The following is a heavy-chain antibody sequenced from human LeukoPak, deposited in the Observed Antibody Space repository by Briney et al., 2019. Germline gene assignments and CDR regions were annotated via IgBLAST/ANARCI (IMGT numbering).Heavy chain of an antibody. V-gene: IGHV1-2*02. CDR2: INPNSGGT. Sequence: ASVKVSCKASGYTFTGYYMHWVRQAPGQGLEWMGWINPNSGGTNYAQKFQGRVTMTRDTSISTAYMELSSLRSEDTAVYYCARVRDGYNDAYDIWGQGTMVTVTS. CDR1: GYTFTGYY. J-gene: IGHJ3*02. D-gene: IGHD5-24*01. CDR3: ARVRDGYNDAYDI.